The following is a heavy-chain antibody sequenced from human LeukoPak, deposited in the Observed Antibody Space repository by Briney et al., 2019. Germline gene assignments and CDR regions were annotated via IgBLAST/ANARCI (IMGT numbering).Heavy chain of an antibody. CDR3: RYFDWSLDYFDY. Sequence: PGGSLRLSCAASGFTFSSYGMHWVRQAPGKGLEWVAVISYDGSNKYYADSVKGRFTISRDNSKNTLYLQMNGLRAEDTAVYYCRYFDWSLDYFDYWGQGTLVTVSS. CDR1: GFTFSSYG. CDR2: ISYDGSNK. D-gene: IGHD3-9*01. J-gene: IGHJ4*02. V-gene: IGHV3-30*03.